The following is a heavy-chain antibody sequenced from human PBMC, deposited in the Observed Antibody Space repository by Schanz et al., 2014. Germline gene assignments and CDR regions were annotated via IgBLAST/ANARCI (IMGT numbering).Heavy chain of an antibody. CDR1: GFTFSSYG. CDR2: IWYDGTNE. J-gene: IGHJ4*02. Sequence: QVQLVESGGGVVQPGRSLRLSCAASGFTFSSYGMHWVRQAPGKGLEWVAVIWYDGTNEYYADSVKGRFTISGDRSKYTVYLQMNSLRADDTAVYYCAKTLFPGGTQTFGNWGRGTLVTVSS. CDR3: AKTLFPGGTQTFGN. D-gene: IGHD2-8*02. V-gene: IGHV3-33*03.